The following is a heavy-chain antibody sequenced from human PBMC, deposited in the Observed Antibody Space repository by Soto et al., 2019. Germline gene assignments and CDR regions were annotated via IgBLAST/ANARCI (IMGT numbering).Heavy chain of an antibody. CDR2: ISSSGSTI. CDR1: GFTFSDYY. Sequence: GGSLRLSCAASGFTFSDYYMSWIRQAPGKGLEWVSYISSSGSTIYYADSVKGRFTISRDNAKNTLYLQMNSLRVEDTAVYYCARDFSAIYGSDYWGQGTLVTVSS. J-gene: IGHJ4*02. CDR3: ARDFSAIYGSDY. V-gene: IGHV3-11*04. D-gene: IGHD3-9*01.